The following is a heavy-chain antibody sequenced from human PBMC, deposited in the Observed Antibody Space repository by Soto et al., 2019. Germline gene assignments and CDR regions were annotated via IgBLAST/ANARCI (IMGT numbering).Heavy chain of an antibody. CDR1: GFTVTAHY. J-gene: IGHJ6*02. Sequence: ESGGGLIQPGGSLRLSCEASGFTVTAHYVAWVRQAPGRGLEWVSLIYSGGGKYYADSVKGRFTISRDTSEKTFYLQMNSLRSEDTAVYYCARSDPAYAYGLNVWGQGTTVTVSS. CDR2: IYSGGGK. D-gene: IGHD3-10*01. CDR3: ARSDPAYAYGLNV. V-gene: IGHV3-53*01.